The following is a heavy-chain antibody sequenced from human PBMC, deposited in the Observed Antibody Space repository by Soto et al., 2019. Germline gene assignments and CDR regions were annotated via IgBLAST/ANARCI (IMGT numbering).Heavy chain of an antibody. V-gene: IGHV3-21*01. Sequence: PGGSLRLSCAASGFTFSSYSMNWVRQAPGKGLEWVSSISSSSSYIYYADSVKGRFTISRDNAKNSLYLQMNSLRAEDTAVYYCARVRDDYSNGLEYWGQGTLVTVSS. CDR1: GFTFSSYS. CDR3: ARVRDDYSNGLEY. D-gene: IGHD4-4*01. CDR2: ISSSSSYI. J-gene: IGHJ4*02.